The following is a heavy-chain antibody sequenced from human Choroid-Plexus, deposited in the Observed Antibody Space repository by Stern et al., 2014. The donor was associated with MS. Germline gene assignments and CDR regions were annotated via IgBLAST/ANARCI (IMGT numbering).Heavy chain of an antibody. Sequence: VQLVESGGGVVQPGRPLRLSCVASGFTFGSCAMHRVRQAPGKGLEWVAGVSYDGSNKYYADSVKGRFTISRDNSQNTLYMQMSSLRPEDTAVYYCAKDRQYLTYFFDHWGQGSLFTVSS. J-gene: IGHJ5*02. CDR3: AKDRQYLTYFFDH. V-gene: IGHV3-30*18. D-gene: IGHD2/OR15-2a*01. CDR1: GFTFGSCA. CDR2: VSYDGSNK.